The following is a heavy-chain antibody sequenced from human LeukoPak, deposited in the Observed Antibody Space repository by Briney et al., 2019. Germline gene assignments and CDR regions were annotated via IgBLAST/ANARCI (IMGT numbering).Heavy chain of an antibody. Sequence: GGSLKLSCAASGFSFSGSGMHWVRQAPGKGLEWVGRIRSKAYNYGTAYARSVKGRFIISRDDSKNMAFLQMNSLTTEDTAIYYCILYGSAPNWSEPWGQGTQVTVSS. J-gene: IGHJ5*02. CDR3: ILYGSAPNWSEP. V-gene: IGHV3-73*01. CDR2: IRSKAYNYGT. CDR1: GFSFSGSG. D-gene: IGHD3-10*01.